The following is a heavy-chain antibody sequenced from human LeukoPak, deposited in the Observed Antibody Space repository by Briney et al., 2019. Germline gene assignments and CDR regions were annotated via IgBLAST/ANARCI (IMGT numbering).Heavy chain of an antibody. CDR1: ALTFSYDA. CDR3: ARDTAGNFGMDV. CDR2: MWYDGSDK. D-gene: IGHD1-14*01. J-gene: IGHJ6*02. V-gene: IGHV3-33*01. Sequence: GGSLRLSCAASALTFSYDAMHWVRQAPGKGLEWVAFMWYDGSDKSYADSVKGRFTISRDNSKNTLYLQMNSLRAEDTGVYYCARDTAGNFGMDVWGQGTTVIVSS.